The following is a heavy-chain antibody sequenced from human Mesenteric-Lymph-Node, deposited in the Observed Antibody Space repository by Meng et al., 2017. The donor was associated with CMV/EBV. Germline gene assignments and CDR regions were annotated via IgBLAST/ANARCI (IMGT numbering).Heavy chain of an antibody. CDR1: GFTFSSYA. CDR2: HHVVGDT. J-gene: IGHJ4*02. D-gene: IGHD6-19*01. CDR3: ARVIAVAGFSFDY. V-gene: IGHV3-23*01. Sequence: GESLKISCAASGFTFSSYAMSWVRQAPGKGLEWVSVHHVVGDTYYADSVKGRFTISRDNAKNSLYLQMNSLRAEDTAVYYCARVIAVAGFSFDYWGQGTLVTVSS.